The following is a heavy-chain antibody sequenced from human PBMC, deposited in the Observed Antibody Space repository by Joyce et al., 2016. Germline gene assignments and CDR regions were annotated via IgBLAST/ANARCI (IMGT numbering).Heavy chain of an antibody. CDR2: SIPMLSLA. D-gene: IGHD1-26*01. Sequence: QVQIVQSGAEVTKPGSSVQVSCKAAGGTFSSFTVSWVRQAPGQGLGWMGRSIPMLSLANYAQKCQGRLTITAAKSTNTAYMGLSNLRFEDTAVYYCAREDGGAPYLYMDVWGKGTTVIVSS. CDR3: AREDGGAPYLYMDV. V-gene: IGHV1-69*08. J-gene: IGHJ6*03. CDR1: GGTFSSFT.